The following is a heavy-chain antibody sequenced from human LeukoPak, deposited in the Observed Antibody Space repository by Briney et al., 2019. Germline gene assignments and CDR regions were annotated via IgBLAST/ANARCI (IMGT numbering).Heavy chain of an antibody. V-gene: IGHV1-18*01. Sequence: SVSVPCKASGYTFTTYGINWVRQAPGQGLEGMGWISGYNGNTNYAQTLQGRVTMTTDTSASTAYRDLGSLRSDDTAVYYCAIGLSCSGNTCYAAHFDSWGQGTLVTVSS. CDR3: AIGLSCSGNTCYAAHFDS. J-gene: IGHJ4*02. D-gene: IGHD2-15*01. CDR1: GYTFTTYG. CDR2: ISGYNGNT.